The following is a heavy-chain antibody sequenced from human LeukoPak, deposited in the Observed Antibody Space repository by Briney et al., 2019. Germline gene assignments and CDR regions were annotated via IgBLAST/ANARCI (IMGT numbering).Heavy chain of an antibody. D-gene: IGHD2-15*01. J-gene: IGHJ3*02. V-gene: IGHV5-51*01. CDR3: ASSGRGRGAFDI. CDR2: IYPGVSDT. CDR1: GYSFTSYW. Sequence: PGESLKISCKRSGYSFTSYWIGWVRQMPGKGLEWTGIIYPGVSDTRYSPSFQDQLTISADKSLRTHYLQSSSLKTSDTAMYYCASSGRGRGAFDIWGQGTMVTVSS.